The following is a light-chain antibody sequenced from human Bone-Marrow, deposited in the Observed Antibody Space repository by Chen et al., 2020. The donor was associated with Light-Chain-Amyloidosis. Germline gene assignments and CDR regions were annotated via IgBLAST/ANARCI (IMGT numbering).Light chain of an antibody. V-gene: IGLV2-14*01. J-gene: IGLJ1*01. CDR3: SSFTSSSSYV. Sequence: ARPQPPSVPGPPGRPIPISCPGTTGDVGTYNYVSWYQQHPGKAPKVMIYAVSNRPSGVSNRFSGSKSGNTASLTISGLQAEDEADYYCSSFTSSSSYVFGPGTKVTVL. CDR1: TGDVGTYNY. CDR2: AVS.